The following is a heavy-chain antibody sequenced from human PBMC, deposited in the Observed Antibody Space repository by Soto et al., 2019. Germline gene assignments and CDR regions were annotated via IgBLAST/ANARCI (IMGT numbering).Heavy chain of an antibody. CDR3: AKVPLVYYYDSSGHYDAFDI. V-gene: IGHV3-23*01. J-gene: IGHJ3*02. CDR1: GFTFSSYA. Sequence: PGGSLRLSCAASGFTFSSYAMSWVRQAPGKGLEWVAAISGNGGSKYYADSVKGRFTISRDNSKNTLYLQMNSLRAEDTAVYYCAKVPLVYYYDSSGHYDAFDIWGQGTMVTVSS. CDR2: ISGNGGSK. D-gene: IGHD3-22*01.